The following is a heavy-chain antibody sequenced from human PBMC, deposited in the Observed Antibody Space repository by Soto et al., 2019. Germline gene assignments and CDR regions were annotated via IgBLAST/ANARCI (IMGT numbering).Heavy chain of an antibody. CDR1: GYTFTSYD. J-gene: IGHJ4*02. CDR2: MNPNSGNT. Sequence: QVQLVQSGAEVKKPGASVKVSCKASGYTFTSYDINWVRQATGQGLEWMGWMNPNSGNTGYAQKFQGRVTMTRNTPISTAYMELSSLRSEDTAVYYCARVRRNDFWSGYFIDYWGQGTLVTVSS. D-gene: IGHD3-3*01. V-gene: IGHV1-8*01. CDR3: ARVRRNDFWSGYFIDY.